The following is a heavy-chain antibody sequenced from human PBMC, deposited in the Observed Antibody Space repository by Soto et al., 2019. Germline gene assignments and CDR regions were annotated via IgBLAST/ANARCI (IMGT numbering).Heavy chain of an antibody. CDR3: AKVPAPFGSYYYYGMDV. CDR2: ISGSGGST. Sequence: PGGSLRLSCAASGFTFSSYAMSWVRQAPGKGLEWVSAISGSGGSTYYADSVKGRFTISRDNSKNTLYLQMNSLRAEDTAVYYCAKVPAPFGSYYYYGMDVWGQGTTVTVSS. V-gene: IGHV3-23*01. J-gene: IGHJ6*02. D-gene: IGHD3-10*01. CDR1: GFTFSSYA.